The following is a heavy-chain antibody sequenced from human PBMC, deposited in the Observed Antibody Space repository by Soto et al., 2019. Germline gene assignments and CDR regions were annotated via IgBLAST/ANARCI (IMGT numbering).Heavy chain of an antibody. D-gene: IGHD3-3*01. Sequence: ASVKVSCKASGYTFTSYGISWVRQAPGQGLEWLGWISAYNGNTNYAQKLQGRVTMTTDTSTSTAYMELRSLRSDDTAVYYCARVHKSHDFRSGYEPLLLDVWGKGTTVTVSS. CDR1: GYTFTSYG. J-gene: IGHJ6*04. CDR3: ARVHKSHDFRSGYEPLLLDV. V-gene: IGHV1-18*01. CDR2: ISAYNGNT.